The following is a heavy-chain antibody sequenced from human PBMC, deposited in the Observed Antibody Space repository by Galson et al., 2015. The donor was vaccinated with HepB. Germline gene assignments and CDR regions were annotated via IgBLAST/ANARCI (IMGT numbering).Heavy chain of an antibody. CDR1: GFTFSRLG. J-gene: IGHJ4*02. V-gene: IGHV3-23*01. Sequence: SLRLSCAASGFTFSRLGMTWVRQAPGKGLEWVSSIGGRCTTDYSDSVKGRLIISRDNSKNMMYLQMNNWRDEDTAVHYCAKGTPDTEYWGLGTLATVSS. CDR2: IGGRCTT. D-gene: IGHD3-22*01. CDR3: AKGTPDTEY.